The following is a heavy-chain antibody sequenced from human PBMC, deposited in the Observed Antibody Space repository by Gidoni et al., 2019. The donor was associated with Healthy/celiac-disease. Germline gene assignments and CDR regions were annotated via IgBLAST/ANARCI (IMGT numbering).Heavy chain of an antibody. V-gene: IGHV3-23*01. CDR3: AKDPVLRYFALFDY. J-gene: IGHJ4*02. CDR2: ISGSGGST. CDR1: GFPVSSYA. Sequence: EVQLFEAGGRLVQPGGSLSLSCAASGFPVSSYAIIWVRQAPGKVMEWVSAISGSGGSTYYAYSVKGRFTIYRDNSKNTLYLQMNSLRAEDTAVYDCAKDPVLRYFALFDYWGQGTLVTVSS. D-gene: IGHD3-9*01.